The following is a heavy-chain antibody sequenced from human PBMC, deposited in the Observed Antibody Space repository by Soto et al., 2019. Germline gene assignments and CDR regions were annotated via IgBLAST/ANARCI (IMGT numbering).Heavy chain of an antibody. CDR1: GGSIGSYY. V-gene: IGHV4-59*01. CDR3: ARARITLVREIIKYNMDI. J-gene: IGHJ6*02. D-gene: IGHD3-10*01. Sequence: LSLTCTVSGGSIGSYYWSWIRQPPGKGLEWIGYIYESGSTNSNPSLQGRVTISVDTSKNQFYLNLSPVTAADTATYYCARARITLVREIIKYNMDIWGQGTTVTVPS. CDR2: IYESGST.